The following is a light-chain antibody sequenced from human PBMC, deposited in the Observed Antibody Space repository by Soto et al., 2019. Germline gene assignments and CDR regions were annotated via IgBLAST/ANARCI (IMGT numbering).Light chain of an antibody. V-gene: IGKV3-15*01. Sequence: EIVMTRSPATLSVSPGKMSTLSCRASQGVSSDLAWYHQKPGQAPRLLIYGASTRATGIPARLSGSGSGTEFTITINSLQPEDFEVYYCQQYNNWPRTFGHGTKVDIK. CDR3: QQYNNWPRT. J-gene: IGKJ1*01. CDR2: GAS. CDR1: QGVSSD.